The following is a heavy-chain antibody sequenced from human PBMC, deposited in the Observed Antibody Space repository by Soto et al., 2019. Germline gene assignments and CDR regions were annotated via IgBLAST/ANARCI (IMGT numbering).Heavy chain of an antibody. J-gene: IGHJ4*02. V-gene: IGHV4-39*01. CDR2: ISYDGGT. CDR1: GGSIIDLHLYY. Sequence: ETLSLTCTVSGGSIIDLHLYYWAWLRQSPGKGLEWLATISYDGGTFYSPSLESRVTMSVDTSTNQFSVKLSSVTATDTAVYYCARRRHGYFDSWGQGSMVTVSS. CDR3: ARRRHGYFDS.